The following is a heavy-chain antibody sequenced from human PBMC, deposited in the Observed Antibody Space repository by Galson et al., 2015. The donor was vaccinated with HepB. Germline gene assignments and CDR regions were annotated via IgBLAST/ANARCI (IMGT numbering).Heavy chain of an antibody. J-gene: IGHJ4*02. CDR3: ASEGQYSSSWYSDY. CDR2: INTNTGNP. CDR1: GYTFTSYA. Sequence: SVKVSCKASGYTFTSYAMNWMRQAPGQGLEWMGWINTNTGNPTYAQGFTGRFVFSLDTSVSTAYLQISSLKAEDTAVYYCASEGQYSSSWYSDYWGQGTLVTVSS. V-gene: IGHV7-4-1*02. D-gene: IGHD6-13*01.